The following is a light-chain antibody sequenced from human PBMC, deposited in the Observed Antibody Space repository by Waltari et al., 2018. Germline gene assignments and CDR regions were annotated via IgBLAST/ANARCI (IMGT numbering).Light chain of an antibody. CDR1: QGVSSY. CDR3: QQRSNLWT. V-gene: IGKV3-11*01. J-gene: IGKJ1*01. Sequence: TTPVRASQGVSSYLAWYQQKPGQAPRLLIYDASNRATGIPARFSGSGSGTDFTLTISSLEPEDFAVYYCQQRSNLWTFGQGTKVEIK. CDR2: DAS.